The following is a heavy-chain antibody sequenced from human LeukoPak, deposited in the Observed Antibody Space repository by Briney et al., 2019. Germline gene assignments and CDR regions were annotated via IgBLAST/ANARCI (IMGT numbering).Heavy chain of an antibody. J-gene: IGHJ5*02. V-gene: IGHV3-53*01. CDR2: IYSGVGP. Sequence: GGSLRLSCTVSGFTVSSNSMSWVRQAPGKGLEWVSFIYSGVGPHYSDSVKGRFTISRDNSRKLLFLQMNSLRVEDTAVYYCASQSYARFDPWGQGTLVTVSS. CDR3: ASQSYARFDP. D-gene: IGHD3-16*01. CDR1: GFTVSSNS.